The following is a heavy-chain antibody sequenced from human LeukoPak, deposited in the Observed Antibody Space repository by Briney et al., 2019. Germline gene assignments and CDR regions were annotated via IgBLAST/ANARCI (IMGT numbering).Heavy chain of an antibody. J-gene: IGHJ6*02. CDR3: ARGSLERITRYYYYGMDV. Sequence: SETLSLTCTVSGGSVSSGSYYWGWIRQPPGKGLEWIGYIYYGGSTNYNPSLKSRVTISVDTSKNQFSLKLSSVTAADTAVYYCARGSLERITRYYYYGMDVWGQGTTVTVSS. D-gene: IGHD2/OR15-2a*01. CDR2: IYYGGST. V-gene: IGHV4-61*01. CDR1: GGSVSSGSYY.